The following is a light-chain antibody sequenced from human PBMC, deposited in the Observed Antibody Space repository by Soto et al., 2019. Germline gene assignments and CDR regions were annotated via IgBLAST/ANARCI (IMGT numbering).Light chain of an antibody. Sequence: DIQMTQSPSTLSASLGDIVTITCLASQSIGSGLAWYQQKPGKAPKVLIYDASSLQSGVPSRFSGSGSGTDFTLTICSLQPKDLATYYCQQLNSYPLTFGGGTKVDIK. CDR2: DAS. CDR1: QSIGSG. J-gene: IGKJ4*01. CDR3: QQLNSYPLT. V-gene: IGKV1-5*01.